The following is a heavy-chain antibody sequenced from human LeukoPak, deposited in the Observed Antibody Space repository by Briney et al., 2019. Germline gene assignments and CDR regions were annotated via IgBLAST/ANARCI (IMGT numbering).Heavy chain of an antibody. Sequence: SETLSLTCAVYGGSFSGYYWSWIRQPPGKGLEWIGEINHSGSTNYNPSLKSRVTISVDTSKNQFSLKLSSVTAADTAVYYCARGGYCSGGSCYEGDSLFDYWGQGTLVTVSS. V-gene: IGHV4-34*01. CDR2: INHSGST. D-gene: IGHD2-15*01. CDR3: ARGGYCSGGSCYEGDSLFDY. J-gene: IGHJ4*02. CDR1: GGSFSGYY.